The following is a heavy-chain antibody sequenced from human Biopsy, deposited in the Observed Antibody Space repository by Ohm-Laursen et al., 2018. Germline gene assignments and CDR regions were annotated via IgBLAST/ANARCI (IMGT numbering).Heavy chain of an antibody. D-gene: IGHD6-19*01. V-gene: IGHV4-59*12. CDR1: GDSISSDY. CDR2: ISNRGST. J-gene: IGHJ4*01. Sequence: TLSLTCTVSGDSISSDYWSWIRQPPRKGLEWMGYISNRGSTNYNPSLRGRVTISVDTSKNQLSLNLTSVTAADTAVFYCARSGQWARYYFDYWGHGTLVTVSP. CDR3: ARSGQWARYYFDY.